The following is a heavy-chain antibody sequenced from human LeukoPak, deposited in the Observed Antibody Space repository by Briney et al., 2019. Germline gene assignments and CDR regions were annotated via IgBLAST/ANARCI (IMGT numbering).Heavy chain of an antibody. CDR1: GGSISSYY. J-gene: IGHJ4*02. CDR2: IYYSGST. D-gene: IGHD5-12*01. CDR3: AGSDSGYNYFDY. V-gene: IGHV4-59*12. Sequence: SETLSLTCTVSGGSISSYYWSWIRQPPGKGLEWIGYIYYSGSTYYNPSLKSRVTISVDTSKNQFSLKLSSVTAADTAVYYCAGSDSGYNYFDYWGQGTLVTVSS.